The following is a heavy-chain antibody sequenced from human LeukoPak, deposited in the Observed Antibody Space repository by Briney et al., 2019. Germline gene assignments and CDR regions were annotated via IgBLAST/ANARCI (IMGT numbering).Heavy chain of an antibody. V-gene: IGHV1-18*01. J-gene: IGHJ4*02. D-gene: IGHD4-17*01. CDR1: GGTFSSYA. CDR2: ISAYNGNT. CDR3: ARAPSYGDYGYFDY. Sequence: ASVKVSCKASGGTFSSYAISWVRQAPGQGLEWMGWISAYNGNTNYAQKLQGRVTMTTDTSTSTAYMELRSLRSDDTAVYYCARAPSYGDYGYFDYWGQGTLVTVSS.